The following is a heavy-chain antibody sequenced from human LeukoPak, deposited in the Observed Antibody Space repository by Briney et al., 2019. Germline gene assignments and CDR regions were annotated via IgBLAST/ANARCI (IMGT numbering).Heavy chain of an antibody. Sequence: GGSPRLSCAASGFTFKDFYMNWVRQAPGKGLEWVSSITSPVGRMYYADSLKGRITISRDNARSTLYLQMNSLRAEDTAVYYCATDGRSSGWYGFDYWGQGILVTVSS. CDR1: GFTFKDFY. J-gene: IGHJ4*02. V-gene: IGHV3-69-1*01. D-gene: IGHD6-19*01. CDR3: ATDGRSSGWYGFDY. CDR2: ITSPVGRM.